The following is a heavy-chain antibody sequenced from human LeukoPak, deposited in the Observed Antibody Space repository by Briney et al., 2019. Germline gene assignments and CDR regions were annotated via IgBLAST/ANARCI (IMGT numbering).Heavy chain of an antibody. Sequence: GASVKVSCKASGYTFTSYDINWVRQATGQGLEWMGWISPYNGNTNYAQKLQGRVTVTTDTSTSTAYMELRSLRSDDTAVYYCTRTVLDCKNGVCYDYWGQGTLVTVSS. J-gene: IGHJ4*02. CDR2: ISPYNGNT. CDR3: TRTVLDCKNGVCYDY. V-gene: IGHV1-18*01. CDR1: GYTFTSYD. D-gene: IGHD2-8*01.